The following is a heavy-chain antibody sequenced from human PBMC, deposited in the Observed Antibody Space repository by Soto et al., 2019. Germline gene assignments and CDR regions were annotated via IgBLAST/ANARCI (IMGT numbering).Heavy chain of an antibody. J-gene: IGHJ5*02. CDR3: ARDSVVVPAAIGNWFDP. CDR1: GGTFSSYA. D-gene: IGHD2-2*02. CDR2: IIPIFGTA. V-gene: IGHV1-69*13. Sequence: SVKVSCKASGGTFSSYAISWVRQAPGQRLEWMGGIIPIFGTANYAQKFQGRVTITADESTSTAYMELSSLRSEDTAVYYCARDSVVVPAAIGNWFDPWGQGTLVTVSS.